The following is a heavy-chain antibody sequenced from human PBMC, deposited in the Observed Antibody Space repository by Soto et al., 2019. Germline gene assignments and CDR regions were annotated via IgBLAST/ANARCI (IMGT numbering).Heavy chain of an antibody. CDR2: INAGNGNT. CDR1: GYTFTSYA. Sequence: QVQLVQSGAEVKKPGASVKVSCKASGYTFTSYAIHWVRQAPGQRLEWMGWINAGNGNTKYSQKFQGRVTITRDTSGSTAYMELSSLRFEDMTVYYCARGLGGPGSYSDYWGQGTLVTVSS. V-gene: IGHV1-3*01. J-gene: IGHJ4*02. CDR3: ARGLGGPGSYSDY. D-gene: IGHD3-10*01.